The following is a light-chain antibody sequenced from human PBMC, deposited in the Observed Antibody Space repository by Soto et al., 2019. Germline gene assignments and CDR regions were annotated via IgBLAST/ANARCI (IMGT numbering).Light chain of an antibody. CDR3: GSWDSSLSDYV. J-gene: IGLJ1*01. V-gene: IGLV1-51*01. CDR1: SSNIGGNS. CDR2: DDN. Sequence: QSLLPQPPSVSAAPGQKVTISCSGSSSNIGGNSVSWYQQLPGTAPKLLIYDDNKRPSGIPDRFSGSKSGTSATLGITGFQTGDEADYYCGSWDSSLSDYVFGTGTKVTVL.